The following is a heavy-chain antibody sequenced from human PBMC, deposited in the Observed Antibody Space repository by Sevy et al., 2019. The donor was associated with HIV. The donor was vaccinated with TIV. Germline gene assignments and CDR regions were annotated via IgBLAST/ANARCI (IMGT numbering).Heavy chain of an antibody. CDR2: IRYDGSNK. CDR1: GFTFSSYG. J-gene: IGHJ6*02. Sequence: GGSLRLSCAASGFTFSSYGMHWVRQAPGTGLEWVAFIRYDGSNKYYADSVKGRFTISRDNSKNTLYLQMNSLRAEDTAVYYCAKERGGLRFLEWLPGDGMDVWGQGTTVTVSS. D-gene: IGHD3-3*01. V-gene: IGHV3-30*02. CDR3: AKERGGLRFLEWLPGDGMDV.